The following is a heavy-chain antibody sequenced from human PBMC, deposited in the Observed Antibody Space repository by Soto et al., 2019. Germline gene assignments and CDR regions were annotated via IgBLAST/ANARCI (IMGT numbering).Heavy chain of an antibody. CDR3: VRENYYYGMDV. J-gene: IGHJ6*01. CDR2: ISGSSTYI. CDR1: GFTFSEYY. V-gene: IGHV3-11*06. Sequence: GSLRLSCEASGFTFSEYYMSWIRQAPGKGLEWVSYISGSSTYINYAESVKGRFTISRDNAKNSLYLQMNSLRAEDTAMYYCVRENYYYGMDVWG.